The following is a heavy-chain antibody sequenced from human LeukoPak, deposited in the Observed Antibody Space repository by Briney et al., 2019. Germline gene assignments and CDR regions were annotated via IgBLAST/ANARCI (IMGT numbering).Heavy chain of an antibody. CDR1: EFTFSRYS. D-gene: IGHD2-21*01. V-gene: IGHV3-21*01. CDR2: ISSISHYI. J-gene: IGHJ4*02. Sequence: GGTLRLSCAASEFTFSRYSMNWVRQAPGKGLEWVSPISSISHYIYYAASVRRRFTIFRANANNSLFLQMNILRAEDTGVYYCARDLSLVMPGGFDYWGQGALVTVSS. CDR3: ARDLSLVMPGGFDY.